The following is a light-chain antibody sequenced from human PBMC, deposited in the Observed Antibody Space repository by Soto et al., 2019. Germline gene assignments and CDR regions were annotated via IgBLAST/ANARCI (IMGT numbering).Light chain of an antibody. CDR2: GAS. Sequence: EIVLTQSPGTLSLSPGERVTLSCRASQSVSSSYLAWYQQKPGQAPRLLIYGASSRATGIPDRSSGSGSGTDFTLTISRLEPEDFAVYYCQQYGTSYTFGQGTKLEIK. V-gene: IGKV3-20*01. J-gene: IGKJ2*01. CDR1: QSVSSSY. CDR3: QQYGTSYT.